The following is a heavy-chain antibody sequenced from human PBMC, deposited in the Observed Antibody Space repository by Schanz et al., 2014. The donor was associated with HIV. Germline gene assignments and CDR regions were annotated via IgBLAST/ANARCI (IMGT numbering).Heavy chain of an antibody. Sequence: EVQLLESGGGVVQPGRSLRLSCATSGFPFAAYAMTWVRQAPGKRLEWVANIKQDESEKYYVDSVKGRFTISRDNAKNSLYLQMNSLRAEDTAVYYCVLPSAKIVGGLGEHYFDHWGQGTLVTVSS. CDR2: IKQDESEK. J-gene: IGHJ4*02. CDR1: GFPFAAYA. D-gene: IGHD1-26*01. V-gene: IGHV3-7*01. CDR3: VLPSAKIVGGLGEHYFDH.